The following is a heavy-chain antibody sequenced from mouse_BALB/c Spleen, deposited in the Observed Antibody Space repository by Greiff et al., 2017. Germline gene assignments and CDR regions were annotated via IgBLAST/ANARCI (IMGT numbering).Heavy chain of an antibody. CDR1: GFSLTGYG. J-gene: IGHJ4*01. CDR2: IWGHGST. CDR3: ARDAHYYAMDY. Sequence: VQVVESGPGLVAPSQSLSITCTVSGFSLTGYGVNWVRQPPGKGLEWLGMIWGHGSTDYNSALKSRLSISKDNSKSQVFLKMNSLQTDDTARYYCARDAHYYAMDYWGQGTSVTVSS. V-gene: IGHV2-6-7*01.